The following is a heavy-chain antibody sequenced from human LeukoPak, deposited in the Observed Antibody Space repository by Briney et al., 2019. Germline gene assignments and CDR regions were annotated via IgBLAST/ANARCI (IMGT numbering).Heavy chain of an antibody. Sequence: PSETLSLTCTVSGGSISSYYWSWIRQPPGKGLEWIAYIYYTGSTSYNPSLKSRVTISVDTSKNQFSLKLSSVTAADTAVYYCARDSLPPSRLGELSVFDYWGQGTLVTVSS. J-gene: IGHJ4*02. CDR3: ARDSLPPSRLGELSVFDY. CDR2: IYYTGST. CDR1: GGSISSYY. V-gene: IGHV4-59*12. D-gene: IGHD3-16*02.